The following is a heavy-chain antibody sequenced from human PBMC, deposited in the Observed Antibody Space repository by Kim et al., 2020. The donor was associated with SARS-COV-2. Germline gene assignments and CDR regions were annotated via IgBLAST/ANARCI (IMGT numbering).Heavy chain of an antibody. Sequence: ASVKVSCKVSGYTLTELSMHWVRQAPGKGLEWMGGFDPEDGETIYAQKFQGRVTMTEDTSTDTAYMELSSLRSEDTAVYYCATATREQWLVVPDYWGQGTLVTVSS. V-gene: IGHV1-24*01. CDR3: ATATREQWLVVPDY. J-gene: IGHJ4*02. CDR2: FDPEDGET. D-gene: IGHD6-19*01. CDR1: GYTLTELS.